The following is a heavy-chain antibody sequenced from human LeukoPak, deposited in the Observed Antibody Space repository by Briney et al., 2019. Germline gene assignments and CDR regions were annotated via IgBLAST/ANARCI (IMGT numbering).Heavy chain of an antibody. V-gene: IGHV4-34*09. CDR1: GGSFSGYY. J-gene: IGHJ3*02. Sequence: SEALSLTCAVYGGSFSGYYWSWIRQPPGKGLEWIGEINHSGSTNYNPSLKSRVTISVDTSKNQFSLKLSSVTAADTAVYYCARDSRIAAAGTRSAFDIWGQGTMVTVSS. D-gene: IGHD6-13*01. CDR2: INHSGST. CDR3: ARDSRIAAAGTRSAFDI.